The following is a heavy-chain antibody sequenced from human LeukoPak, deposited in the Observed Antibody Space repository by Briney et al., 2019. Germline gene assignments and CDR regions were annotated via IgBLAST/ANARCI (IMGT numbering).Heavy chain of an antibody. CDR1: GGTFSSYA. J-gene: IGHJ4*02. V-gene: IGHV1-69*13. CDR2: IIPIFGTA. CDR3: ARDPSSYGDHDDY. D-gene: IGHD4-17*01. Sequence: SVKVSCKASGGTFSSYAISWVRQAPGQGLEWIGGIIPIFGTANYAQTFQGRVTITADESTSTAYMELSSLRSEDTAVYYCARDPSSYGDHDDYWGQGTLVTVSS.